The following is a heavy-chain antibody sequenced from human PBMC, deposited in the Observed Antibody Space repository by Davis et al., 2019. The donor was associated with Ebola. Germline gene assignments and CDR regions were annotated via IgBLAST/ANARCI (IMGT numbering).Heavy chain of an antibody. CDR1: GFTFSSYA. J-gene: IGHJ6*02. D-gene: IGHD1-7*01. V-gene: IGHV3-30*03. Sequence: PGGSLRLSCAASGFTFSSYAMHWVRQAPGKGLEWVAVISYDGSNKYYADSVKGRFTNSRDNSKNTLYLQMNSLRAEDTAVYYCAREWVVTLELRHYYYGMDVWGQGTTVTVSS. CDR3: AREWVVTLELRHYYYGMDV. CDR2: ISYDGSNK.